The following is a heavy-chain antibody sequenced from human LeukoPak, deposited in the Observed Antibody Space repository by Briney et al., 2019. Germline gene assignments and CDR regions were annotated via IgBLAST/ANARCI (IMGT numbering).Heavy chain of an antibody. Sequence: ASVKVSCKASGYRFTDYYIHWVRQAPGQGLEWMAIINPSVGNSSYAQKFQGRVTMTRDTSTSTVYMELSSLRSEDTAVYYCAREGHIAGLEYWGQGTLVTVSS. V-gene: IGHV1-46*01. CDR2: INPSVGNS. D-gene: IGHD1-26*01. CDR1: GYRFTDYY. CDR3: AREGHIAGLEY. J-gene: IGHJ4*02.